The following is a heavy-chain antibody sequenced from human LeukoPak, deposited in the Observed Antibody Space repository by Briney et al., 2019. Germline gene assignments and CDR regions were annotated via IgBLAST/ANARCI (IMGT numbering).Heavy chain of an antibody. J-gene: IGHJ4*02. CDR2: ISSSGSTI. CDR3: ARDRWFGELSADPLGHFDY. Sequence: PGGCLRLSCAASGFTFSSYEMNWVRQAPGKGLEWVSYISSSGSTIYYADSVKGRFTISRDNAKNSLYLQMNSLRAEDTAVYYCARDRWFGELSADPLGHFDYWGQGTLVTVSS. V-gene: IGHV3-48*03. CDR1: GFTFSSYE. D-gene: IGHD3-10*01.